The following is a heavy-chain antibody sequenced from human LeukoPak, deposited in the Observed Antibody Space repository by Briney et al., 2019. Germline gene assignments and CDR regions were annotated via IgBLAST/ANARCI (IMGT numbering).Heavy chain of an antibody. D-gene: IGHD3-10*02. CDR1: GFTFSSYG. J-gene: IGHJ6*04. V-gene: IGHV3-48*04. Sequence: SGGTLRLSCAASGFTFSSYGMSWVRQAPGKGRGWVSYISSSGSTIYYADSVKGRFTISRDNAKNSLYLQMNSLRAEDTAVYYCAELGITMIGGVWGKGTTVTISS. CDR3: AELGITMIGGV. CDR2: ISSSGSTI.